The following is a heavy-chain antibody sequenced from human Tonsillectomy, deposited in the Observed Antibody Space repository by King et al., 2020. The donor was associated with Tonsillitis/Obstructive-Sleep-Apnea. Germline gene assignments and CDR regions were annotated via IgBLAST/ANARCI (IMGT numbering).Heavy chain of an antibody. CDR2: INPGNGNI. J-gene: IGHJ4*02. CDR1: GYTFTDYG. Sequence: VQLVQSGAEVKKPGASVKVSCKASGYTFTDYGIHWMRQAPGQRPEWMAWINPGNGNIKYSEKFQGRVTLTRDTSASTAYMELSRLRPEDTAVYYCAKGGRYTSGHSTLYFDSWGQGTLVSVSS. CDR3: AKGGRYTSGHSTLYFDS. D-gene: IGHD5-18*01. V-gene: IGHV1-3*01.